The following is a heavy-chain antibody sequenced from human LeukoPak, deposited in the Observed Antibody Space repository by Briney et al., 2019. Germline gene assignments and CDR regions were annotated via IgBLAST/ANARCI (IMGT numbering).Heavy chain of an antibody. V-gene: IGHV3-74*01. CDR1: GFTFSSYW. J-gene: IGHJ6*02. CDR3: AMVRGYYYHGLDV. CDR2: INSGGSST. Sequence: WGSLTLSCAVSGFTFSSYWMHWVRQAPGKGLVWVSCINSGGSSTCYADSVKRRFIISRDNAINMPYMQMHSMGAEETAVYYCAMVRGYYYHGLDVWGQGTTVTVSS. D-gene: IGHD3-10*01.